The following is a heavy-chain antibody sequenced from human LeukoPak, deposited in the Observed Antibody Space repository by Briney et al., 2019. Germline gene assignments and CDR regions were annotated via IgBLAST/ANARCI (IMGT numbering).Heavy chain of an antibody. D-gene: IGHD6-19*01. CDR2: ISGSGGST. J-gene: IGHJ4*02. CDR3: AKEGGWYSGGFDY. Sequence: PGGSLRLSCAASGFTFSTYWMTWVRQAPGKGLEWVSAISGSGGSTYYADSVKGRFTISRDNSKNTLYLQMNSLRAEDTAVYFCAKEGGWYSGGFDYWGQGTLVTVSS. V-gene: IGHV3-23*01. CDR1: GFTFSTYW.